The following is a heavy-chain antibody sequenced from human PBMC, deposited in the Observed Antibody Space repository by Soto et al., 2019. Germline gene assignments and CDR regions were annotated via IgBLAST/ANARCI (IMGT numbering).Heavy chain of an antibody. CDR3: AKEQKDSSTWSELNY. D-gene: IGHD6-13*01. CDR2: ISGSGRST. V-gene: IGHV3-23*01. CDR1: GFTFSSYA. Sequence: PGGSLRLSCAASGFTFSSYAMSWVRQAPGMGLEWVSAISGSGRSTYYADSVKGRFTISRDNSKNTLYLQMNSLRAEDTAVYYCAKEQKDSSTWSELNYWGPGTLVTVSS. J-gene: IGHJ4*02.